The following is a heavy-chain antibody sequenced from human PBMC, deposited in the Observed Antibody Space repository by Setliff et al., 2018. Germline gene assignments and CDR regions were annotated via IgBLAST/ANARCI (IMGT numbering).Heavy chain of an antibody. Sequence: KPSETLSLTCTVSGGSINSYYWSWIRQPPGKGLEWIAYISDSGSTNYNPSLKSRVTISLDTSKNQFSLKLSSVTAADTAVYYCARGRAGHSGHWGQGTLVTVSS. J-gene: IGHJ4*02. CDR2: ISDSGST. CDR3: ARGRAGHSGH. CDR1: GGSINSYY. D-gene: IGHD6-19*01. V-gene: IGHV4-59*12.